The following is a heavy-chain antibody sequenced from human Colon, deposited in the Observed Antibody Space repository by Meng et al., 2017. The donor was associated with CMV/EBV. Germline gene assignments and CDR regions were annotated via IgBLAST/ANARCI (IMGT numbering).Heavy chain of an antibody. CDR3: ARSYYYYSSGYFDC. D-gene: IGHD3-22*01. J-gene: IGHJ4*02. Sequence: GESLKISCAASGFTVSNDYMSWVRQAPGKGLEWVSTIYTGGSTYYADSVQGRFTISRDNSKNTLYLQMNSLRAEDTAVYYCARSYYYYSSGYFDCWGQGTLVTVSS. V-gene: IGHV3-53*01. CDR1: GFTVSNDY. CDR2: IYTGGST.